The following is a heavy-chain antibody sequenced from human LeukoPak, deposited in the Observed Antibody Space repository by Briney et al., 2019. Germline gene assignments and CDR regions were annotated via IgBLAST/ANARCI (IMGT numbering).Heavy chain of an antibody. CDR1: GFTFDDYG. V-gene: IGHV3-20*04. Sequence: TGGSLRLSCAASGFTFDDYGMSWVRQAPGKGLEWVSGINWNGGSTGYADSVKGRFTISRDNAKNSLYLQMNSLRAEDTALYYCARDKAIAVAGSAFDIWGQGTMVTVSS. J-gene: IGHJ3*02. D-gene: IGHD6-19*01. CDR3: ARDKAIAVAGSAFDI. CDR2: INWNGGST.